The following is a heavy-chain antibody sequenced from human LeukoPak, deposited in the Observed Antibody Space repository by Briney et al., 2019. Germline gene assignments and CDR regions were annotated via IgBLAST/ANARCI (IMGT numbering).Heavy chain of an antibody. J-gene: IGHJ4*02. V-gene: IGHV3-48*02. D-gene: IGHD6-19*01. CDR1: GFIFSSYS. CDR3: ATYSSGWYLVY. CDR2: ISGDSATT. Sequence: GGSLSLSCAASGFIFSSYSMNWVRQAPGKGLEWVAYISGDSATTYYADSVRGRFTIPRDNAENSLYLHMNSLRDEDTAVYYCATYSSGWYLVYWGQGTLVTVSS.